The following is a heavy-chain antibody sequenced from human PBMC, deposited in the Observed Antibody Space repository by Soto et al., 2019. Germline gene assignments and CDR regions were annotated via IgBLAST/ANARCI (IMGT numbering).Heavy chain of an antibody. CDR1: GFTFSSYE. D-gene: IGHD3-16*01. CDR3: ASALFGSYYDYYHLDV. CDR2: ISHSGSTT. V-gene: IGHV3-48*03. Sequence: EVQMVESGGGLVQPGGSLRLSCAASGFTFSSYEMNWVRQAPGKGLEWVSYISHSGSTTSYADSVMGRFTISRDDAKNTLYLQMHSLIAEDTAIDFCASALFGSYYDYYHLDVWGQGTTVTVSS. J-gene: IGHJ6*02.